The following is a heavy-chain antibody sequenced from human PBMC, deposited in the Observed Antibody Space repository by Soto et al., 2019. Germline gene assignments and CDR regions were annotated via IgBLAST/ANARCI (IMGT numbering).Heavy chain of an antibody. CDR2: INPNSGGT. Sequence: ASVKVSCKASGYTFTGYYMHWVRQAPGQGLEWMGWINPNSGGTNYAQKFQGRVTMTRDTSISTAYMELSRLRSDDTAVYYCARESIYCSSTSCYGFPFDYWGQGTLVTVPS. J-gene: IGHJ4*02. CDR1: GYTFTGYY. CDR3: ARESIYCSSTSCYGFPFDY. V-gene: IGHV1-2*02. D-gene: IGHD2-2*01.